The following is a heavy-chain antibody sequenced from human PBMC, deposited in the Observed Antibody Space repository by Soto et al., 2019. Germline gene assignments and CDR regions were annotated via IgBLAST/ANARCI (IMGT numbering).Heavy chain of an antibody. CDR2: INPSGGNT. J-gene: IGHJ4*02. D-gene: IGHD3-22*01. CDR3: ARGPRRGTMIVVVTGLIDY. V-gene: IGHV1-46*01. Sequence: ASVKVSCKASGYTVTSYYMHWVRQAPGQGLEWMGIINPSGGNTSYAQKFQGRVTMTRDTSTSTVYMELSSLRSEDTAVYYCARGPRRGTMIVVVTGLIDYWGQGTLVTVSS. CDR1: GYTVTSYY.